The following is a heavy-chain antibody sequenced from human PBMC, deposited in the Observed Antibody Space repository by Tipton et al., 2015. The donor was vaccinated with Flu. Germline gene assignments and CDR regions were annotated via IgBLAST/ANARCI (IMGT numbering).Heavy chain of an antibody. CDR1: GDSIGSPYF. D-gene: IGHD4-17*01. CDR2: VHQTGST. V-gene: IGHV4-38-2*02. Sequence: TLSLTCSVSGDSIGSPYFWGWIRQPPGKGLEWIVNVHQTGSTYYNPSLRSRITITVDRPKNHFSLRLTSVTAADTAIYYCARGDYGDYDHEADGFDIWGQGTVVTVSA. J-gene: IGHJ3*02. CDR3: ARGDYGDYDHEADGFDI.